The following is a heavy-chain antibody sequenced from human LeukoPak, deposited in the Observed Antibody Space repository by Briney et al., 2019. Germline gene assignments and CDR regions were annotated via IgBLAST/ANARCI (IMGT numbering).Heavy chain of an antibody. CDR2: ISGSGGST. CDR3: AKGHGAYYYYYMDV. D-gene: IGHD4-17*01. J-gene: IGHJ6*03. V-gene: IGHV3-23*01. CDR1: GFTFSSYA. Sequence: GGSLRLSCAASGFTFSSYAMSWVRQAPGKGLEWVSAISGSGGSTHYADSVKGRFTISRDNSKNTLYLQMNSLRAEDTAVYYCAKGHGAYYYYYMDVWGKGTTVTVSS.